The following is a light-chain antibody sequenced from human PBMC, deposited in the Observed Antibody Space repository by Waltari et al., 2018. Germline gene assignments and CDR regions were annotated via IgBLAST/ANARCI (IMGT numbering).Light chain of an antibody. Sequence: QSALTQPASVSGSPGQSIPISCSGTSGDVGISNYVPWYQQLPGKVPKLIISEVSNRPSGVSNRFSGSKSGNTASLSISGLQAEDEGDYYCTSFTTRYTWLFGGGTKVTVL. V-gene: IGLV2-14*01. CDR1: SGDVGISNY. J-gene: IGLJ3*02. CDR3: TSFTTRYTWL. CDR2: EVS.